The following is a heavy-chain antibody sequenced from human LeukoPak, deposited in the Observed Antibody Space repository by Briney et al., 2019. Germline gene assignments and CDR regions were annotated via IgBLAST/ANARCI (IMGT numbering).Heavy chain of an antibody. V-gene: IGHV1-18*01. D-gene: IGHD2-21*02. CDR3: AREMVNCDGDCPNDS. CDR1: GYTFTSYG. J-gene: IGHJ4*02. Sequence: ASVKVSCKASGYTFTSYGISWVRQAPGQGLEWMGWISAYNGNTNYAQKLQGRVTMTTDTSTSTAYMELRSLRSDDTAVYFCAREMVNCDGDCPNDSWGQGTLVTVSS. CDR2: ISAYNGNT.